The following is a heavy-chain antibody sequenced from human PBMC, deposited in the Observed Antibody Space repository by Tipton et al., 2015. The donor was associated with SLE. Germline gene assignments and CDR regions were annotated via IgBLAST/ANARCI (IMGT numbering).Heavy chain of an antibody. CDR1: GFTFTNYA. CDR2: ISGTGGT. J-gene: IGHJ4*02. V-gene: IGHV3-23*01. CDR3: AGAGH. D-gene: IGHD4/OR15-4a*01. Sequence: SLRLSCAASGFTFTNYAMSWVRQAPGKGLEWFSQISGTGGTHYVDSVKGRFTISRDNSKNTVYLQMRSLRTEDTALYYCAGAGHWGQGTLVTVSS.